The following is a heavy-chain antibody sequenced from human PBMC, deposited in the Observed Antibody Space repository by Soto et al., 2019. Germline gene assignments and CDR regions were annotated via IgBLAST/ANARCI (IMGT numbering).Heavy chain of an antibody. Sequence: PGGSLRLSCAASGFTFSTYSMNWVRQAPGRGLEWVSSISSSSSFIYYADSVKGRFTISRDNAKNSLFLQMSSLRAEDTGVYYCAKDRGYSKPPEFDYWGQGTLVTVSS. D-gene: IGHD4-4*01. V-gene: IGHV3-21*01. CDR1: GFTFSTYS. CDR3: AKDRGYSKPPEFDY. J-gene: IGHJ4*02. CDR2: ISSSSSFI.